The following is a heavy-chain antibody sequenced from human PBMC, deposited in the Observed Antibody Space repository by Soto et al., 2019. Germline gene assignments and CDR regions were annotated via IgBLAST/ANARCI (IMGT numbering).Heavy chain of an antibody. D-gene: IGHD3-3*01. J-gene: IGHJ6*03. Sequence: QVQLVQSGAEVKKPGASVKVSCKASGYTFTSYDINWVRQATGQGLEWMGWMNPNSGNTGYAQKFQGRVTMTRNTSISTAYMDLSSLRSDGTAVYYCARDGFWSGVHYYYMDVWGKGTTVTVSS. CDR1: GYTFTSYD. V-gene: IGHV1-8*01. CDR2: MNPNSGNT. CDR3: ARDGFWSGVHYYYMDV.